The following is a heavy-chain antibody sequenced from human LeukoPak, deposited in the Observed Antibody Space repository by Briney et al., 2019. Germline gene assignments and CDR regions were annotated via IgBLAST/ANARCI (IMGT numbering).Heavy chain of an antibody. Sequence: GASVKVSCKASGYTFTSYVISWVRQAPGQGLEWMGWISAYNGNTNYAQKLQGRVTMTTDTSTSTAYMELRSLRPDDTAVYYCARDQLLWFGELLSTYYYYYYMDVWGKGTTVTVSS. J-gene: IGHJ6*03. CDR3: ARDQLLWFGELLSTYYYYYYMDV. D-gene: IGHD3-10*01. CDR2: ISAYNGNT. CDR1: GYTFTSYV. V-gene: IGHV1-18*01.